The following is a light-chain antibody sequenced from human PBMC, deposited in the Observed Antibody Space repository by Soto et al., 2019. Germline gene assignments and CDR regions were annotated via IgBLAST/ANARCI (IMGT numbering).Light chain of an antibody. V-gene: IGKV1-5*03. CDR3: QRYSSDSET. J-gene: IGKJ1*01. Sequence: DIQMTQSPSTLSASVGDRVTITCRASQSISNWFAWCQQKPGEAPTVLIYQTSKLHNGVPARFSGSGSGTEFTLTISGLQPDDFATYYCQRYSSDSETFGQGTKVEIK. CDR1: QSISNW. CDR2: QTS.